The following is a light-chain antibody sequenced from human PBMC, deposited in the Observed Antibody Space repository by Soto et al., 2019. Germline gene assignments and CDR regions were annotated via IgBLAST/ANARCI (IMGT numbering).Light chain of an antibody. CDR3: QQRSNWPLT. V-gene: IGKV3-11*01. CDR2: DAS. Sequence: EIVLTQSPATLSLSPGERATLSCRASQSVSSYLAWYQQKPGQAPRLLIYDASNRATGIPARFSGSGSGTDFTLTISSLEPEDFPVYYCQQRSNWPLTFGGRTKVEIK. CDR1: QSVSSY. J-gene: IGKJ4*01.